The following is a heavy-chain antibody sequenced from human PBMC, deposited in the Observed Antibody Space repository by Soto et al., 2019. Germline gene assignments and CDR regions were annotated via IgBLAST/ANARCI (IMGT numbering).Heavy chain of an antibody. D-gene: IGHD4-17*01. Sequence: EVQLVESGGDLVKPGGSLRLSCAASEFTFANAWISWVRQAPGKGLEWVGRIKSKADGGTTDYAAPVKGRFTISRDESQNTLYLQMNSLXTEDTAVYYCTSLYYGHWGQGTLVTVSS. CDR3: TSLYYGH. CDR2: IKSKADGGTT. CDR1: EFTFANAW. V-gene: IGHV3-15*01. J-gene: IGHJ4*02.